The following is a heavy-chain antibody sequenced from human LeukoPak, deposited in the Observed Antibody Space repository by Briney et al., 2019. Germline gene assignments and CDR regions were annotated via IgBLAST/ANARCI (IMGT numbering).Heavy chain of an antibody. CDR2: IYYSGST. D-gene: IGHD5-18*01. CDR1: GGSISSYY. J-gene: IGHJ1*01. V-gene: IGHV4-59*01. Sequence: PSETLSLTCTVSGGSISSYYWSWIRQPPGKGLEWIGYIYYSGSTNYNPSLKSRVTISVDTSKNQFSLKLSSVTAADTAVYYCARLGYSYGYGYFQHWGQGTLVTVSS. CDR3: ARLGYSYGYGYFQH.